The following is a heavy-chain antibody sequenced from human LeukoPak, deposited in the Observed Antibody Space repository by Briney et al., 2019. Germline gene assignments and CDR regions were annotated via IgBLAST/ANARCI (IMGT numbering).Heavy chain of an antibody. V-gene: IGHV1-69*13. CDR2: IIPIFGTA. Sequence: ASVKVSCKASGGXFSSYAISWVRQAPGQGLEWMGGIIPIFGTANYAQKFQGRVTITADESTSTAYMELSSLRSEDTAVYYCARAMGGSGSYYNEFYYGMDVWGQGTTVTVSS. J-gene: IGHJ6*02. D-gene: IGHD3-10*01. CDR3: ARAMGGSGSYYNEFYYGMDV. CDR1: GGXFSSYA.